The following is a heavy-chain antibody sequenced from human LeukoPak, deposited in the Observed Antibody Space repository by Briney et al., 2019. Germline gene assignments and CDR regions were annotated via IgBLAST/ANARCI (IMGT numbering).Heavy chain of an antibody. V-gene: IGHV4-61*02. J-gene: IGHJ5*02. CDR3: ARDTYCTNGVCSPKGNRFDP. Sequence: PSQTLSLARTVSGGSLSSGSYYWSWIRQPAGKGLEWIGRIYTSGSTNYNPSLQSRVTISVDTSKNQFSLKLSSVTAADTAVYYCARDTYCTNGVCSPKGNRFDPWGQGTLVTVSS. CDR2: IYTSGST. CDR1: GGSLSSGSYY. D-gene: IGHD2-8*01.